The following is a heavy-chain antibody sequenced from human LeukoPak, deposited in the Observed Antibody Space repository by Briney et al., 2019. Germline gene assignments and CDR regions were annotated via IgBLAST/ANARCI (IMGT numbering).Heavy chain of an antibody. J-gene: IGHJ4*02. Sequence: GESLRLSCAASGFTFSSYSMNWVRQAPGKGMGWVSYISSSSSTIYYADSLNGRFTISTVNAKNSLYLQMNSLRAEATAVYYRARDECSRTSCFYFDHGGQGTLLTLS. CDR1: GFTFSSYS. D-gene: IGHD2-2*01. V-gene: IGHV3-48*04. CDR2: ISSSSSTI. CDR3: ARDECSRTSCFYFDH.